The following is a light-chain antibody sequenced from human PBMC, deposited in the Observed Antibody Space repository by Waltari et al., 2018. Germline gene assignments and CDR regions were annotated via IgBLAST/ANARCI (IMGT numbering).Light chain of an antibody. CDR3: QQYNSYLLT. CDR1: QSISTW. Sequence: DIQMTQSPSTLSASVGDNVTITCRASQSISTWLAWYQQKPGTALKLLIYDASILESGVPSRFSGSGSGTEFTLTISSLQPDDFATYYCQQYNSYLLTFGGGTKVEIK. J-gene: IGKJ4*01. V-gene: IGKV1-5*01. CDR2: DAS.